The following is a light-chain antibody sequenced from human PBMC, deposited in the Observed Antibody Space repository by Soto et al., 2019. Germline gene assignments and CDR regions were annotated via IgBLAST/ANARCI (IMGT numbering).Light chain of an antibody. Sequence: EIVLTQSPATLSVSPGERATLSCRASQSVSSNLAWYQQKPGQAPRLLISGASTRATGIPARFSGSGSGTELTLTISSLQSEDFAVYFCQQYNNWPLTFGGGTKVDIK. CDR3: QQYNNWPLT. V-gene: IGKV3-15*01. CDR1: QSVSSN. CDR2: GAS. J-gene: IGKJ4*01.